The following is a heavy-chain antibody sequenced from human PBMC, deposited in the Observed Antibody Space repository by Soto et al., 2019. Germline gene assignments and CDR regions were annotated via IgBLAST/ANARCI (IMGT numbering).Heavy chain of an antibody. J-gene: IGHJ3*02. CDR3: ARDVTLVRDHDAFDI. V-gene: IGHV3-21*01. CDR2: ISGSGNSI. D-gene: IGHD1-1*01. CDR1: GFTFSSYS. Sequence: ESGGGLVKPGGSLRLSCAASGFTFSSYSMNWVRQAPGKGLEWVSSISGSGNSIYSADSVKGRFTFSRDNAKNSLYLQMNSLRAEDTAVYYCARDVTLVRDHDAFDIWGQGTMVTVSS.